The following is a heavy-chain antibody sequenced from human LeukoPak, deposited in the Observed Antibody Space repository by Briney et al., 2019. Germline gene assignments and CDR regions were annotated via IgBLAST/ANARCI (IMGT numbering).Heavy chain of an antibody. CDR3: ARYSSSWSGWFDP. Sequence: PSETLSLTCAVYGGSFSGYYWSWIRQPPGKGLEWIGEINHSGSTNYNPSLKSRVTISVDTSKNQFSLKLSSVTAADTAVYYCARYSSSWSGWFDPWGQGTLVTVCS. V-gene: IGHV4-34*01. CDR1: GGSFSGYY. D-gene: IGHD6-13*01. CDR2: INHSGST. J-gene: IGHJ5*02.